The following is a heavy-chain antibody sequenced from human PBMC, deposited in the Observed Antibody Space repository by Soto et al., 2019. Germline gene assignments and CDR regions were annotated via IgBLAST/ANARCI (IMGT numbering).Heavy chain of an antibody. CDR3: AREPYYDSDYYYYGMGV. D-gene: IGHD3-22*01. CDR1: GYTFTSYY. V-gene: IGHV1-8*02. Sequence: ASVKVSCKASGYTFTSYYMYWVRQATGQGLEWMGWMNPNSANTGYAQKFQGRVTMTRNTSISTAYMELSSLRSEDTAVYYCAREPYYDSDYYYYGMGVWGQGTTVTVSS. J-gene: IGHJ6*02. CDR2: MNPNSANT.